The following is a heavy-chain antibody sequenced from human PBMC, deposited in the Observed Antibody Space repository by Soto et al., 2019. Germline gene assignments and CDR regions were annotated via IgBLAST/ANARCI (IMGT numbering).Heavy chain of an antibody. J-gene: IGHJ4*02. CDR1: GGSISSSSYY. CDR3: ARRSEYSGYDWPFDY. D-gene: IGHD5-12*01. CDR2: IYYSGST. V-gene: IGHV4-39*01. Sequence: PSETLSLTCTVSGGSISSSSYYWGWIRQPPGKGLEWIGSIYYSGSTYYNPSLKSRVTISVDTSKNQFSLKLSSVTAADTAVYYCARRSEYSGYDWPFDYWGQGTLVTVSS.